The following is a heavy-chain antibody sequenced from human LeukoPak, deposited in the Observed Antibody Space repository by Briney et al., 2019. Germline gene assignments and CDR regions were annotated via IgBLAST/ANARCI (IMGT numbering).Heavy chain of an antibody. V-gene: IGHV3-48*03. CDR1: GFTFSSCE. J-gene: IGHJ3*02. D-gene: IGHD3-16*01. CDR3: GASRQYVGAFDI. Sequence: GGSLRLSCAASGFTFSSCELYWVRQAPGKGLEWISYISSSSTTIKYADSVRGRFTISRDDAGESLYLQMNSLRAEDTAIYYCGASRQYVGAFDIWGQGTLVTVSS. CDR2: ISSSSTTI.